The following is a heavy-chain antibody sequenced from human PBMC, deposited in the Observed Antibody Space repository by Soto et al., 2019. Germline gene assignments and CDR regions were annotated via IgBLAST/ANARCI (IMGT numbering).Heavy chain of an antibody. CDR1: GFTFSSYA. J-gene: IGHJ5*02. CDR3: AKEPPPGLLLWFGESGNWFDP. V-gene: IGHV3-23*01. Sequence: PGGSLRLSCAASGFTFSSYAMSCVRQAPWKGLEWVSAISGSGGITYYADSVKGRFTISRDNSKNTLYLQMNSLRAEDTAVYYCAKEPPPGLLLWFGESGNWFDPWGQGTMVTVSS. D-gene: IGHD3-10*01. CDR2: ISGSGGIT.